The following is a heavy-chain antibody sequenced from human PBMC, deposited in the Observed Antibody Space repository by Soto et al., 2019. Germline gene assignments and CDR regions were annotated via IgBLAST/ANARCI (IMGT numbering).Heavy chain of an antibody. V-gene: IGHV4-59*01. CDR2: VHYSGST. CDR1: GYSINNYY. J-gene: IGHJ5*02. D-gene: IGHD5-12*01. Sequence: QVQLQESGPGLVKPSETLSLTCTVSGYSINNYYWSWIRQSPGKGLEWIGYVHYSGSTNYNSSLKSRVTISIDRPKNQFSLKLDSVTAADAAMYYCARTYSGYGWFDPWGPGTLVTVSS. CDR3: ARTYSGYGWFDP.